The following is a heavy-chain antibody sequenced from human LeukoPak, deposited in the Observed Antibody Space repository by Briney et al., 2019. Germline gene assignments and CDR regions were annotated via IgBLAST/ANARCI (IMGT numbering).Heavy chain of an antibody. CDR2: IYYSGST. D-gene: IGHD6-19*01. Sequence: SETLSLTCTVSGGSISSSSYYWGWIRQPPGKGLEWIGSIYYSGSTYYNPSLKSRVTISVDTSKNQFSLKLSSVTAAVTAVYYCARHVSVALSFLFDYWGQGTLVTVSS. CDR1: GGSISSSSYY. V-gene: IGHV4-39*01. CDR3: ARHVSVALSFLFDY. J-gene: IGHJ4*02.